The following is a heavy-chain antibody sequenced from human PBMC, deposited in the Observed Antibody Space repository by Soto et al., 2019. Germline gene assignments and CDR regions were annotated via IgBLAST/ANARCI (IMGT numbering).Heavy chain of an antibody. J-gene: IGHJ4*01. CDR3: VRDLAHGHTGNL. Sequence: SSETLSLTCSVSGAVVTSGENYWSWVRQPPGKGLEWLGYIYDSGVTSYTPALKSRVTLSLDRPNNQVSLKLRSVTAADTAVYFCVRDLAHGHTGNLWGHGTLVT. CDR2: IYDSGVT. V-gene: IGHV4-30-4*08. CDR1: GAVVTSGENY. D-gene: IGHD2-15*01.